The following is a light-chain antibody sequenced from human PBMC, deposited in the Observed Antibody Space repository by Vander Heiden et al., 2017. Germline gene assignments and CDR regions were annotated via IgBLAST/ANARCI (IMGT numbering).Light chain of an antibody. V-gene: IGKV3-11*01. CDR3: QQHSNWPPLT. J-gene: IGKJ4*01. CDR1: QSVRSC. Sequence: EIVLTQSPATLSLSPGARATLACGASQSVRSCLAWYQQKPGQAPRLLIFDASNRSTGIPARFSGSGSGTDFTLTISSLEPEDIAVYYCQQHSNWPPLTFGGGTKVEIK. CDR2: DAS.